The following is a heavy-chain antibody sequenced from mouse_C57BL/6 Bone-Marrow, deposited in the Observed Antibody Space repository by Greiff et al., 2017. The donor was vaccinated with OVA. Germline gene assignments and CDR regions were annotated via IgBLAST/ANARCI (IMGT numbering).Heavy chain of an antibody. Sequence: VQLQQSGAELVRPGASVTLSCKASGYTFTDYEMNWVKQTPVHGLEWMGAIDPETGGTAYNQKFKGKAILTADKSSSTAYMELRSLTSEDSAVYYCTRNYGNSDYYAMDYWGQGTSVTVSS. CDR3: TRNYGNSDYYAMDY. J-gene: IGHJ4*01. CDR1: GYTFTDYE. D-gene: IGHD2-1*01. V-gene: IGHV1-15*01. CDR2: IDPETGGT.